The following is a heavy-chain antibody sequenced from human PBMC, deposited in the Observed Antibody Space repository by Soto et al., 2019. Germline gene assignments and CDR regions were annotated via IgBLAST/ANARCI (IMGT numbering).Heavy chain of an antibody. Sequence: QVQLQESGPGLVKPSETLSLTCTVSGGSISSYYWSWIRQPPGKGLEWIGYIYYSGSTNYNPSLKSRVTISVDASKNQFSLKLSSVTAADTAVYYCARGGIMVRGVIGTFDYWGQGTLVTVSS. D-gene: IGHD3-10*01. V-gene: IGHV4-59*01. CDR2: IYYSGST. CDR1: GGSISSYY. CDR3: ARGGIMVRGVIGTFDY. J-gene: IGHJ4*02.